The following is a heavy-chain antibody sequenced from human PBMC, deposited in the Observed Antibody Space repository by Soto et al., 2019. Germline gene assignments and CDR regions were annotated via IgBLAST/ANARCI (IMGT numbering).Heavy chain of an antibody. J-gene: IGHJ4*02. V-gene: IGHV3-23*01. Sequence: GSLRLSCAASGFPFGENAMSWVRQAPGKGLEWVSGISDSGATTYYADSVRGRFTISRDNSKNTLYLQMKSLRAEDSASYYCAKEDTSSGSLDYWGQGALVTVST. CDR2: ISDSGATT. CDR3: AKEDTSSGSLDY. D-gene: IGHD6-19*01. CDR1: GFPFGENA.